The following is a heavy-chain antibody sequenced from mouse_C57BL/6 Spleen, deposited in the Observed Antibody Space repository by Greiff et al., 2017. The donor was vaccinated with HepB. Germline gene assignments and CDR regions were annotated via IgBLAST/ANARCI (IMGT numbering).Heavy chain of an antibody. V-gene: IGHV5-9-1*02. CDR1: GFTFSSYA. CDR2: ISSGGDYI. Sequence: DVMLVESGEGLVKPGGSLKLSCAASGFTFSSYAMSWVRQTPEKRLEWVAYISSGGDYIYYADTVKGRFTISRDNARNTLYLQMSSLKSEDTAMYYCTRGSYSSVCCVDWCQGTTLTVSS. J-gene: IGHJ2*01. CDR3: TRGSYSSVCCVD. D-gene: IGHD1-1*02.